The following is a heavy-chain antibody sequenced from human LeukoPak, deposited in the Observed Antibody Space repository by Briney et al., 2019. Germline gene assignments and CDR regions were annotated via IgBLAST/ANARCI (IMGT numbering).Heavy chain of an antibody. CDR2: ISGSGGST. J-gene: IGHJ6*02. Sequence: GGSLRLSCAASGFTFSSYAMSWVRQAPGKGLEWVSAISGSGGSTYYADSVKGRFTISRDNAKNSLYLQMNSLRAEDTAVYYCARDEGGYGDYVVPYYYYYGMDVWGQGTTVTVSS. CDR3: ARDEGGYGDYVVPYYYYYGMDV. D-gene: IGHD4-17*01. CDR1: GFTFSSYA. V-gene: IGHV3-23*01.